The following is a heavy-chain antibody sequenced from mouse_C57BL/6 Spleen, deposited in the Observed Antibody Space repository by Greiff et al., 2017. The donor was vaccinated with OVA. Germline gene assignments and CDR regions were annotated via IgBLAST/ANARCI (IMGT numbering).Heavy chain of an antibody. D-gene: IGHD1-1*01. Sequence: VQLVESGPELVKPGASVKISCKASGYAFSSSWMNWVKQRPGKGLEWIGRIYPGDGDTNYNGKFKGKATLTADKSSSTAYMQLSSLTSEDSAVYFCARSSGDYYGSSYGFAYWGQGTLVTVSA. CDR3: ARSSGDYYGSSYGFAY. V-gene: IGHV1-82*01. CDR1: GYAFSSSW. J-gene: IGHJ3*01. CDR2: IYPGDGDT.